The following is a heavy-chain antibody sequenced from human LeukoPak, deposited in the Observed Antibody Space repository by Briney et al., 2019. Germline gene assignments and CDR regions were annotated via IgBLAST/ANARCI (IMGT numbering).Heavy chain of an antibody. CDR3: VTDYGGSSGAFDI. CDR1: GFTLSSYA. Sequence: GESLRLSCTGSGFTLSSYAMNWVCRAPGQGLEWVSSISSSSSDIYYTDSVKGRFTISRDNAKNSLYLQMNSLRAEDTAVYYCVTDYGGSSGAFDIWGQGTMVTVSS. J-gene: IGHJ3*02. D-gene: IGHD4-23*01. CDR2: ISSSSSDI. V-gene: IGHV3-21*01.